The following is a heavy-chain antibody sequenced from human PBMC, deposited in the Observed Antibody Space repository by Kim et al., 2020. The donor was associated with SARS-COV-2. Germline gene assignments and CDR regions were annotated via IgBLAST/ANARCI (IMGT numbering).Heavy chain of an antibody. D-gene: IGHD5-12*01. CDR2: ITSNGGST. J-gene: IGHJ2*01. CDR3: ARGNDIMATRDRYFDL. Sequence: GGSLRLSCSASGFTFSHHIMHWVRQAPGMGLEDVSGITSNGGSTYYVDSVKGRFTISRDTSRNTLYLQMVSLRVEDTAMYYCARGNDIMATRDRYFDLWGRGTLVSVSS. CDR1: GFTFSHHI. V-gene: IGHV3-64*02.